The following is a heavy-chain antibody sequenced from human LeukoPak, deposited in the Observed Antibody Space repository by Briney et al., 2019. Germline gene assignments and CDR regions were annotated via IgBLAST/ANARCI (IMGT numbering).Heavy chain of an antibody. J-gene: IGHJ4*02. Sequence: GGSLRLSCAASGFPFSGYWMHWVRQAPGEGLVWVSCITPNGDFANYADSVRGRFTISRDNAKNMLYLQMYSLRAEDTAVYYCARDLTIVQTPGDDFDFWGLGTLVTVSS. V-gene: IGHV3-74*01. D-gene: IGHD1-26*01. CDR2: ITPNGDFA. CDR1: GFPFSGYW. CDR3: ARDLTIVQTPGDDFDF.